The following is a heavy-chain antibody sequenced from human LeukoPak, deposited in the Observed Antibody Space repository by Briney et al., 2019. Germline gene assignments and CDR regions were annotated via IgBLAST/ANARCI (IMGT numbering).Heavy chain of an antibody. V-gene: IGHV3-11*01. Sequence: GGSLRLSCAASGFTFSDYYMSWIRQAPGKGLEWVSYISSSGSTIYYADSVKGRFTISRDNAKNSLYLQMNSLRAEDTAVYYCAKDALEIVPQLRYFDWLSQQKPDAFDIWGQGTMVTVSS. CDR1: GFTFSDYY. CDR3: AKDALEIVPQLRYFDWLSQQKPDAFDI. D-gene: IGHD3-9*01. J-gene: IGHJ3*02. CDR2: ISSSGSTI.